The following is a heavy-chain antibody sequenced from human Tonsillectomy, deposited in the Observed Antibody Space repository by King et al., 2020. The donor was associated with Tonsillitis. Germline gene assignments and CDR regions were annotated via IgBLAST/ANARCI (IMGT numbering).Heavy chain of an antibody. D-gene: IGHD5-18*01. Sequence: VQLVESGGGLVQPGGSLRLSCAASGFTFSSYWMSWVRQAPGKGLEWVANIKQDGSEKYYVDSVKGRFTISRDNAKNSLYLQMNSLRAEDTAVYYCARIVDTAMEYYFDYWGQGTLVTVSS. J-gene: IGHJ4*02. CDR3: ARIVDTAMEYYFDY. CDR2: IKQDGSEK. CDR1: GFTFSSYW. V-gene: IGHV3-7*03.